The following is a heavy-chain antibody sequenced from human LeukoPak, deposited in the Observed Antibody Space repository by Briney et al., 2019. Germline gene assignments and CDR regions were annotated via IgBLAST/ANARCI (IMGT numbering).Heavy chain of an antibody. V-gene: IGHV4-59*01. CDR3: ARTYDFWSGYDMEYGMDV. J-gene: IGHJ6*02. Sequence: SETLSLTCTVSGGSISSYYWSWIRQPPVKGLEWIGYIYYSGSTNYNPSLKSRVTISVDTSKNQFSLKLSSVTAADTAVYYCARTYDFWSGYDMEYGMDVWGQGTTVTVSS. CDR1: GGSISSYY. D-gene: IGHD3-3*01. CDR2: IYYSGST.